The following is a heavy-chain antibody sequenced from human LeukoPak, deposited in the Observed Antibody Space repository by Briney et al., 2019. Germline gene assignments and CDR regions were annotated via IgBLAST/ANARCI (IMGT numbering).Heavy chain of an antibody. V-gene: IGHV1-2*02. Sequence: GASVKVSCKASGYTFTGYYMHWVRQAPGQGLGWMGWINPNSGGTNYAQKFQGRVTMTRDTSISTACMELSRLRSDDTAVYYCARARGDFDYWGQGTLVTVSS. CDR1: GYTFTGYY. D-gene: IGHD1-26*01. CDR2: INPNSGGT. CDR3: ARARGDFDY. J-gene: IGHJ4*02.